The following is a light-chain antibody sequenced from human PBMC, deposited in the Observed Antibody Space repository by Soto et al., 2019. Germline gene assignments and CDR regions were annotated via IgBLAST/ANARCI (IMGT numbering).Light chain of an antibody. CDR3: QSYDSSLNHLGL. J-gene: IGLJ2*01. CDR2: ANN. Sequence: QSVLTQPPSVSGAPGQRVTISCTGSSSNIGAGYDVHWYQHLPGTAPKLLIYANNNRPSGVPDRFSGSKSDTSASLAITGLQAEDEADYYCQSYDSSLNHLGLFGGGTQLTVL. CDR1: SSNIGAGYD. V-gene: IGLV1-40*01.